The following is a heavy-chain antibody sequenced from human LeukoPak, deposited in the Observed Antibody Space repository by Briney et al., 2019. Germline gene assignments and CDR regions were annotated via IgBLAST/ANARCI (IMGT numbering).Heavy chain of an antibody. Sequence: PSETLSLTCTVSGGSISSSSYHWGWIRQPPGKGLEWIGSIYYSGSTYYNSSLKSRVTISVDTSKNQFSLKLTSVTAADTAVYYCARHEGTSGWPFDYWGQGTLVTVSS. D-gene: IGHD6-19*01. CDR3: ARHEGTSGWPFDY. CDR2: IYYSGST. J-gene: IGHJ4*02. V-gene: IGHV4-39*01. CDR1: GGSISSSSYH.